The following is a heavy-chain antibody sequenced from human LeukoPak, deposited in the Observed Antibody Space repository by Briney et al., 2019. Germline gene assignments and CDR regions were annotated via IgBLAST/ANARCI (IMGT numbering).Heavy chain of an antibody. V-gene: IGHV3-21*01. D-gene: IGHD5-24*01. Sequence: GGSLRLSCAASGLTFSSYSMKWVRQAPGKGLEWGSSISSSSNYIYYADSVKGRFTISRDNAKNSLYLQMNSLRAEDTAVYFCAREMAAGTFDYWGQGALVTVSS. J-gene: IGHJ4*02. CDR3: AREMAAGTFDY. CDR2: ISSSSNYI. CDR1: GLTFSSYS.